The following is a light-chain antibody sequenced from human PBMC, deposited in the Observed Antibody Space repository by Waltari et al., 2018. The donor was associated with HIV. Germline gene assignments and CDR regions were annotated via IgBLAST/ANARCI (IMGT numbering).Light chain of an antibody. Sequence: QPVLTQPPSAPATPGQRGTIPCSGSSPKTGSNFVYRYQQLPGGTPQLCLDRDNHRPSGTPCRFSASKSGTSASLAISGLRSEDEGHYYCAAWDDTLSGRVFGGGTKVTVL. CDR2: RDN. V-gene: IGLV1-47*01. J-gene: IGLJ3*02. CDR1: SPKTGSNF. CDR3: AAWDDTLSGRV.